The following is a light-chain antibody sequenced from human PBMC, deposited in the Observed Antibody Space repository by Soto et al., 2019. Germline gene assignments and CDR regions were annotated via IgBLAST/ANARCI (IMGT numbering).Light chain of an antibody. J-gene: IGKJ4*01. CDR2: AAS. CDR3: QQLNTYPLT. Sequence: DIQLTRSPSFLSASVGDRVTITCRASQGISSYLAWYQQKPGKAPKLLIYAASTLQGGVPSRFSGSESGTEFTLTISSLQPEDFATYYCQQLNTYPLTFGGGTKVDIK. V-gene: IGKV1-9*01. CDR1: QGISSY.